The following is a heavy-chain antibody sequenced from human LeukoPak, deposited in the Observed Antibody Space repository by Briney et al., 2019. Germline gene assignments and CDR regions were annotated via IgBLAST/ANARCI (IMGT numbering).Heavy chain of an antibody. J-gene: IGHJ6*02. CDR1: GYTFTSYY. D-gene: IGHD3-3*01. CDR3: ARDRKEASAIFGGDYGMDV. CDR2: INPSGGST. Sequence: ASVKVSCKASGYTFTSYYMHWVRQAPGQGLEWMGIINPSGGSTSYAQKFQGRVTMTRDTSTSTVYMELSSLRSEDTAVYYCARDRKEASAIFGGDYGMDVWGQGTTVTVSS. V-gene: IGHV1-46*01.